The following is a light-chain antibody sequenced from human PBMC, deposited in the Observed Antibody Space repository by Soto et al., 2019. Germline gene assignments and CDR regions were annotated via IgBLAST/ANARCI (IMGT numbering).Light chain of an antibody. CDR3: QKYDSAPFT. J-gene: IGKJ3*01. CDR1: QDIGYF. CDR2: SAS. Sequence: DIQMTQSPSSLSASVGDRVTITCRASQDIGYFLTWYQQRPGKVPKLITYSASSLSSGAPSRFSRSRSGTDFTRTIFNLQPDEVATDYCQKYDSAPFTFGRVTRVDIK. V-gene: IGKV1-27*01.